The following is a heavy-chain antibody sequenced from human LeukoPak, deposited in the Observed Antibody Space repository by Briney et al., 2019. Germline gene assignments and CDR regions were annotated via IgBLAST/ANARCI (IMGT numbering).Heavy chain of an antibody. CDR2: INHSGYT. CDR3: TRAVAGHPD. Sequence: SETLSLTCAVSGVPFSNYYWGWVRQSPRQGLEWIGEINHSGYTNYNPSLKSRVTMSMYTSKIQFSLILTSGTAAAVGVDYCTRAVAGHPDWGQGTLVTVSS. CDR1: GVPFSNYY. V-gene: IGHV4-34*01. D-gene: IGHD1-1*01. J-gene: IGHJ4*02.